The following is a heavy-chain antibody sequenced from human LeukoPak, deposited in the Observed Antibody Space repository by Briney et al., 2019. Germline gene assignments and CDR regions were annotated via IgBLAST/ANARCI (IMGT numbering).Heavy chain of an antibody. CDR1: GGSISSVSYY. J-gene: IGHJ4*02. CDR3: ARATYYDLFFDY. V-gene: IGHV4-61*02. Sequence: SSQTLSLTCTVSGGSISSVSYYWSWIRQPAGKGLEWIGRIYTSGSTNYNPSLKSRVTISVDTSKNQFSLKLSSVTAADTAVYYCARATYYDLFFDYWGQGTLVTVSS. CDR2: IYTSGST. D-gene: IGHD3-3*01.